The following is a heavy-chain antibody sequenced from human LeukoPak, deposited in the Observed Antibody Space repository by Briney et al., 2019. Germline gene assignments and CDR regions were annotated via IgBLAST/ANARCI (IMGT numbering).Heavy chain of an antibody. J-gene: IGHJ5*02. CDR1: GFTFSSYG. V-gene: IGHV3-33*01. Sequence: GGSLRLSCAASGFTFSSYGMHWVRQAPGKGLEWVAVIWYDGSNKYYADSGKGRFTISRDNSKNTLYLQMNSLRAEDTAVYYCARDYFWFGEFPNWFDPWGQGTLVTVSS. CDR3: ARDYFWFGEFPNWFDP. CDR2: IWYDGSNK. D-gene: IGHD3-10*01.